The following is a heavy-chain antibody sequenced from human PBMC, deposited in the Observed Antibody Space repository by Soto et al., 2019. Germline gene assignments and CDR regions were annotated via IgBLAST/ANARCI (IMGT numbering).Heavy chain of an antibody. J-gene: IGHJ4*02. CDR1: GGSFSVYY. CDR3: ARRIDCSSTSCYAVSFDY. CDR2: INHSGST. Sequence: PSDTLSLTCAVYGGSFSVYYWSWIRQPPGKGLEWIGEINHSGSTNYNPSLKSRVTISVDTSKNQFSLKLSSVTAADTAVYYCARRIDCSSTSCYAVSFDYWGQGTLVTVSS. V-gene: IGHV4-34*01. D-gene: IGHD2-2*01.